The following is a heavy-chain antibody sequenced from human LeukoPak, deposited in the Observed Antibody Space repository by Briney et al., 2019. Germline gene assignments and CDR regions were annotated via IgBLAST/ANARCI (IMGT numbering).Heavy chain of an antibody. Sequence: SETLSLTCTVSGGSISTSNYYWGWIRQPPGKGLEWIGNIFYSGSTYYSPSLKSRVTISLDTSKNQFSLKLSSVTAADTAVYYCARGRGRGYSGSDIWGQGTMVTVSS. CDR2: IFYSGST. CDR3: ARGRGRGYSGSDI. V-gene: IGHV4-39*07. D-gene: IGHD5-12*01. CDR1: GGSISTSNYY. J-gene: IGHJ3*02.